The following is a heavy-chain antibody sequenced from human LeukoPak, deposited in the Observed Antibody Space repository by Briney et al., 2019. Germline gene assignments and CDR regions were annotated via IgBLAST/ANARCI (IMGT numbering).Heavy chain of an antibody. CDR3: ARLGCSSASCYPGN. CDR1: GGSISSSYYY. CDR2: LYYSGWST. D-gene: IGHD2-2*01. Sequence: PSGTLSLTCTVPGGSISSSYYYWGWVRQPPGKGLEWIGSLYYSGWSTYYNPSLKSRVTISVDTSKNQFSLKLNSVTAADTAVYYCARLGCSSASCYPGNWGQGTLVTVSS. J-gene: IGHJ4*02. V-gene: IGHV4-39*01.